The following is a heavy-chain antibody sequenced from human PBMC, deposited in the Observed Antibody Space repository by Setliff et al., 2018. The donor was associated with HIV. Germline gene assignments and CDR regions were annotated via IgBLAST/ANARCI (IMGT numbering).Heavy chain of an antibody. D-gene: IGHD6-19*01. CDR3: AKSYGSGWSADTFDI. CDR1: GGSISSSNYY. V-gene: IGHV4-39*07. CDR2: IFYSGTT. J-gene: IGHJ3*02. Sequence: TSETLSLTCTVSGGSISSSNYYWGWIRQPPGKGREWIGSIFYSGTTYYNSSLKSRVTISLHTSKNQFSLKLSSVTAADTAMYYCAKSYGSGWSADTFDIWGQGTVVTVSS.